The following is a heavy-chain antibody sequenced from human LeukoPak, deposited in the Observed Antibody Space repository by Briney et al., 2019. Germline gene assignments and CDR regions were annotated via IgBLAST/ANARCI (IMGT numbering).Heavy chain of an antibody. D-gene: IGHD1-26*01. CDR1: GYTFTSYG. CDR3: ARVSVGSFDY. V-gene: IGHV1-69*04. J-gene: IGHJ4*02. CDR2: IIPILGIA. Sequence: SVKVSCKASGYTFTSYGISWVRQAPGQGLEWMGRIIPILGIANYAQKFQGRVTITADKSTSTAYMELSSLRSEDTAVYYCARVSVGSFDYWGQGTLVTVSS.